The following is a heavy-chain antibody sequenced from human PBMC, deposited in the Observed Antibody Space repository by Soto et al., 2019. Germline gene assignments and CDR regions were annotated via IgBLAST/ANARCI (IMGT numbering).Heavy chain of an antibody. D-gene: IGHD6-13*01. J-gene: IGHJ4*02. V-gene: IGHV1-18*01. CDR2: ITAYNGNT. CDR1: GNTFPSNV. CDR3: ARSGQQLKHDY. Sequence: QVHLVQFGAKVKKPGPSVKVSCKPSGNTFPSNVITWGRRAPGKGLEWMGRITAYNGNTNYAQKHQDRVTMTTDTSTSTAYMEQRSLRSDDTAVYYCARSGQQLKHDYWGQGTLVTVSS.